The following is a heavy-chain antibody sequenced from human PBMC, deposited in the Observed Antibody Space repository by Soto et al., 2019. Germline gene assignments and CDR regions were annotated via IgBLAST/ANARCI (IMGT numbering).Heavy chain of an antibody. CDR1: GFTFSSYA. J-gene: IGHJ5*02. Sequence: QVQLVESGGGVVQPGRSLRLCCAASGFTFSSYAMHWVRQAPGKGLEWVAVISYDGSNKYYADSVKGRFTISRDNSKNTLYLQMNSLRAEDTAVYYCARDSSSGYYPLGWFDPWGQGTLVTVSS. V-gene: IGHV3-30-3*01. CDR2: ISYDGSNK. CDR3: ARDSSSGYYPLGWFDP. D-gene: IGHD3-22*01.